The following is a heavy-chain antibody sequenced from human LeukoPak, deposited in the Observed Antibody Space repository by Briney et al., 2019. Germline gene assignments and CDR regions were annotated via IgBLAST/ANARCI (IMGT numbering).Heavy chain of an antibody. CDR3: ATVIKFWPLLYFQH. J-gene: IGHJ1*01. V-gene: IGHV1-24*01. CDR1: GYTLTELS. D-gene: IGHD3-16*02. CDR2: FDPEDGET. Sequence: ASVKVSCKVSGYTLTELSMHWVRQAPGKRVEWMAGFDPEDGETIYAQKFQGRVTMTEDTSTDTAYMELSSLRSEDTAVYYCATVIKFWPLLYFQHWGQGTLVTVSS.